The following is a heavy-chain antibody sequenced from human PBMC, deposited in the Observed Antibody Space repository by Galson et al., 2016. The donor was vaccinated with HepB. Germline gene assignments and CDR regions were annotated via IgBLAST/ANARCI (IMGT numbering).Heavy chain of an antibody. J-gene: IGHJ4*02. CDR2: TSHDGATA. D-gene: IGHD3-16*01. Sequence: SLRLSCAASGFTFNNYNMNWVRQAPGKGLEWVAVTSHDGATAFYAESMKGRFTISRDNSKNTLYLQMDNLRVEDTAVYYCAKGGASMILDYWGQGTLVTVSS. CDR1: GFTFNNYN. V-gene: IGHV3-30*18. CDR3: AKGGASMILDY.